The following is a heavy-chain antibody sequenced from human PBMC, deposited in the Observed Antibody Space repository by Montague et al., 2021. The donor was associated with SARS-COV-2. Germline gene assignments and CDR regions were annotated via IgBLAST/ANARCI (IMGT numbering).Heavy chain of an antibody. Sequence: FLSLSCAASGFTFSRYEMNWVRRAPGKGLEWVSYITSSGSTIYYADSVKGRFTISRDNAKNSLFLQMNSLRAEDTAVYYCARDLRDYDILTGYLWGQGTLVTVSS. D-gene: IGHD3-9*01. CDR3: ARDLRDYDILTGYL. V-gene: IGHV3-48*03. CDR1: GFTFSRYE. J-gene: IGHJ4*02. CDR2: ITSSGSTI.